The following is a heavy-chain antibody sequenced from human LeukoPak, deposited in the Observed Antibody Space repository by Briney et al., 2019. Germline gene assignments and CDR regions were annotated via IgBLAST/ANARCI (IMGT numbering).Heavy chain of an antibody. Sequence: SVKDSCKASGGTFSSYAISWVRQAPGQGLEWMGRIIPILGIANYAQKFQGRVTITADKSTSTAYMELSSLRSEDTAVYYCARDLSTVTQNPVDYWGQGTLVTVSS. J-gene: IGHJ4*02. CDR3: ARDLSTVTQNPVDY. CDR2: IIPILGIA. D-gene: IGHD4-17*01. CDR1: GGTFSSYA. V-gene: IGHV1-69*04.